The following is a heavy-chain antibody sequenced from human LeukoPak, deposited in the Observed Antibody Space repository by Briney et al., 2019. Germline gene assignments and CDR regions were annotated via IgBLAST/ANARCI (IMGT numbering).Heavy chain of an antibody. CDR1: GFTFSSYW. J-gene: IGHJ4*02. CDR3: ASSGVFPHNPLDY. V-gene: IGHV3-53*01. Sequence: GGSLRLSCAASGFTFSSYWMSWVRQAPGKGLEWVSVIYSGGSTYYADSVKGRFTISRDNSKNTLYLQMNSLRAEDTAVYYCASSGVFPHNPLDYWGQGTLVTVSS. D-gene: IGHD6-19*01. CDR2: IYSGGST.